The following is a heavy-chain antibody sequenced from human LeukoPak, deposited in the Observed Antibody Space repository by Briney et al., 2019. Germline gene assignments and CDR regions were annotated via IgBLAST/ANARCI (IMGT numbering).Heavy chain of an antibody. V-gene: IGHV3-21*01. CDR1: GFTFSSYS. Sequence: GGSLRLSCAASGFTFSSYSMNWVRQAPGKGLEWVSSISSSSYIYYADSVKGRFTISRGNAKNSLYLQMNSLRAEDTAVYYCASSGSYYVDYYYYMDVWGKGTTVTVSS. J-gene: IGHJ6*03. D-gene: IGHD1-26*01. CDR2: ISSSSYI. CDR3: ASSGSYYVDYYYYMDV.